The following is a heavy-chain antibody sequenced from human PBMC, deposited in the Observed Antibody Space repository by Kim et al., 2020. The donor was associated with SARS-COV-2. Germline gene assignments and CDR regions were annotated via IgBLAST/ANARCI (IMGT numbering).Heavy chain of an antibody. Sequence: SETLSLTCTVSGYSISSGYYWGWIRQPPGKGLEWIGSIYHSGSTYYNPSLKSRVTISVDTSKNQFSLKLSSVTAADTAVYYCARDLTEQWLEVPYNWFDPWGQGTLVTVSS. V-gene: IGHV4-38-2*02. CDR2: IYHSGST. J-gene: IGHJ5*02. D-gene: IGHD6-19*01. CDR1: GYSISSGYY. CDR3: ARDLTEQWLEVPYNWFDP.